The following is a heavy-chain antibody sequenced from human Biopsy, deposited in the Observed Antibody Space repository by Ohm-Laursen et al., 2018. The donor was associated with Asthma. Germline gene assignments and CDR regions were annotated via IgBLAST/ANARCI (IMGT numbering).Heavy chain of an antibody. CDR2: ISWNSVSL. Sequence: SLRLSCAASGFDFDDFAMHWVRQAPGKGLEWVSSISWNSVSLDYAASVKGRFTISRDNARTSLYLQMNSLRDGDTAVYFCAKNSRRGSHDPFDIWGQGTMVTVSS. CDR3: AKNSRRGSHDPFDI. J-gene: IGHJ3*02. CDR1: GFDFDDFA. V-gene: IGHV3-9*01. D-gene: IGHD1-26*01.